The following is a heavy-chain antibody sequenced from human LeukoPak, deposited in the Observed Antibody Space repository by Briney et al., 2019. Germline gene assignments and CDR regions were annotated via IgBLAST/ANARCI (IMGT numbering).Heavy chain of an antibody. CDR1: GGTFSSYA. CDR3: ARAGTAVVTDAFDI. D-gene: IGHD3-22*01. Sequence: ASVKVSCKASGGTFSSYAISWVRQAPGQGLEWMGRIIPILGIANYAQKFQGRVTITADKSTSTAYMELSSLRSEDTAVYYCARAGTAVVTDAFDIWGQGTVVTVSS. J-gene: IGHJ3*02. V-gene: IGHV1-69*04. CDR2: IIPILGIA.